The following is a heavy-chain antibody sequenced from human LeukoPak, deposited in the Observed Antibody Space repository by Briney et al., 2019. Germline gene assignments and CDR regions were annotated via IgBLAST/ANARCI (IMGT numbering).Heavy chain of an antibody. CDR1: GGSFSGYY. CDR2: INHSGST. J-gene: IGHJ5*02. Sequence: PSGTLSLTCAVYGGSFSGYYWSWIRQPPGKGLEWIGEINHSGSTNYNPSLKSRVTISVDTSKNQFSLKLSSVTAADTAVYYCARVWETNPYYYGSGRKREYNWFDPWGQGTLVTVSS. CDR3: ARVWETNPYYYGSGRKREYNWFDP. D-gene: IGHD3-10*01. V-gene: IGHV4-34*01.